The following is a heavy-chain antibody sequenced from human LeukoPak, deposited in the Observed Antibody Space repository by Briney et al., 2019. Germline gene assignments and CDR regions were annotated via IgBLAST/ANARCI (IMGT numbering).Heavy chain of an antibody. J-gene: IGHJ5*02. V-gene: IGHV3-7*01. Sequence: GGSLRLSCAASGFTFSNAWMSWVRQAPGKGLEWVANIKQDGSEKYYVDSVKGRFTISRDNAKNSLYLQMNSLRAEDTAVYYCARVAGSYDNWFDPWGQGTLVTVSS. CDR1: GFTFSNAW. D-gene: IGHD6-19*01. CDR2: IKQDGSEK. CDR3: ARVAGSYDNWFDP.